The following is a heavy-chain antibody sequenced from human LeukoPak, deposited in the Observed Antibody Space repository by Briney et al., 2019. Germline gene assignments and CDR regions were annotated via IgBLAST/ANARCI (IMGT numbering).Heavy chain of an antibody. Sequence: SETLSLTCTVSGGSISSYYWSWIRQPPGKGLEWIGYIYYTGSTDYNPSLKSRVTISVDTSKNQFSLKLNSVSAADTAVYYCARLTVPLRFDPWGQGTLVTVSS. CDR3: ARLTVPLRFDP. CDR1: GGSISSYY. CDR2: IYYTGST. D-gene: IGHD2-2*01. J-gene: IGHJ5*02. V-gene: IGHV4-59*01.